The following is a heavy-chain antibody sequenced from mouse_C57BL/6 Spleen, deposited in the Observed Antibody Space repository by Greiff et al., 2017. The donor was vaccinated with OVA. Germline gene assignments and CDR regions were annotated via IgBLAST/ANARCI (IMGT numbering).Heavy chain of an antibody. CDR1: GFTFSSYA. V-gene: IGHV5-4*01. CDR2: ISDGGSYT. Sequence: KLVESGGGLVKPGGSLKLSCAASGFTFSSYAMSWVRQTPEKRLEWVATISDGGSYTYYPDNVKGRFTISRDNAKNNLYLQMSHLKSEDTAMYYCARDPSTVVVERAYWYFDVWGTGTTVTVSS. CDR3: ARDPSTVVVERAYWYFDV. D-gene: IGHD1-1*01. J-gene: IGHJ1*03.